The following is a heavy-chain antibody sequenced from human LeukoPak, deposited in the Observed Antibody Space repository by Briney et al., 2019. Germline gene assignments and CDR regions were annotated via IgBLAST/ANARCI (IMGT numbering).Heavy chain of an antibody. V-gene: IGHV1-46*01. Sequence: ASVKVSCKASGYTFTSYYMHWVRQAPGEGLEWMGIINPTGGSTSYAQKFQGRVTMTRYTSTSTVYMELSSLRSEDTAVYYCARDHYHKVHSVMVTAPDYWGQGTLVIVSS. J-gene: IGHJ4*02. CDR1: GYTFTSYY. CDR2: INPTGGST. D-gene: IGHD2-21*02. CDR3: ARDHYHKVHSVMVTAPDY.